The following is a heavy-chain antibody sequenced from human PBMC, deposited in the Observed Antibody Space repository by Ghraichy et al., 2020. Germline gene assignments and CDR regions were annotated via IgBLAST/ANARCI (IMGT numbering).Heavy chain of an antibody. CDR3: ARGVAVADYYYFDY. J-gene: IGHJ4*02. Sequence: VKVSCKASAYTFTTYGISWVRQAPGQGPEWMGWISVYNGNTNYAQKLQDRVTMTTDTSTRTAYLEVRSLRSDETAVYYCARGVAVADYYYFDYWGQGTLVTVSS. CDR2: ISVYNGNT. CDR1: AYTFTTYG. V-gene: IGHV1-18*01. D-gene: IGHD6-19*01.